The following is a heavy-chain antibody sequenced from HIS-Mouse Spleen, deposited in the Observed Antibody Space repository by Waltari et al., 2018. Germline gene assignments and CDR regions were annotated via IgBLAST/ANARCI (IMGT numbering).Heavy chain of an antibody. CDR1: GGSISSYS. D-gene: IGHD3-3*01. J-gene: IGHJ3*02. V-gene: IGHV4-4*07. CDR3: ARDFHDFWSGYYGGDKKHDAFDI. Sequence: QVQLQESGPGLVKPSETLSLTCTVSGGSISSYSWSWIRQPAGTGLDGIGRIYTSGSTNYNPSLKSRVTMSVDTSKNQFSLKLSSVTAADTAVYYCARDFHDFWSGYYGGDKKHDAFDIWGQGTMVTVSS. CDR2: IYTSGST.